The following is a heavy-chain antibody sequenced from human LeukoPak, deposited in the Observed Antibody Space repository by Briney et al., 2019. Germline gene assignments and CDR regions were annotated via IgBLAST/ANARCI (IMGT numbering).Heavy chain of an antibody. D-gene: IGHD2-2*01. Sequence: GGSPRLSCAASGFTFSSYWMHWVRQAPGKGVVWVSRINSDGSSTSYADSVKGRFTISRDNAKNTLYLQMNSLRAEDTAVYYCAREGYCSSTSCYLGPFDYWGQGTLVTVSS. CDR1: GFTFSSYW. V-gene: IGHV3-74*01. CDR2: INSDGSST. CDR3: AREGYCSSTSCYLGPFDY. J-gene: IGHJ4*02.